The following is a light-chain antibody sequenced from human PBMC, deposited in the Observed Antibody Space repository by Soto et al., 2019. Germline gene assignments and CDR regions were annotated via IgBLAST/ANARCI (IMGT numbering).Light chain of an antibody. CDR2: EVN. J-gene: IGLJ3*02. Sequence: QSAMTQPPSASGSPGQSVTISCTGTSTDIGGYNSVSWYQQHPGKAPKLMIYEVNKRPLGVPDRFSGSKSGNTPSLTVSGLQADDEADYCCSSYAGTDSFVLFCGGPKLTVL. V-gene: IGLV2-8*01. CDR3: SSYAGTDSFVL. CDR1: STDIGGYNS.